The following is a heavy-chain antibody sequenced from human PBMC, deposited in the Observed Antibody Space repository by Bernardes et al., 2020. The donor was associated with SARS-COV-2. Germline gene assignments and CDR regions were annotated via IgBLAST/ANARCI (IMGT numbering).Heavy chain of an antibody. CDR2: IIENGVTT. Sequence: GGSLRLSCVASGFSFSTYAMSWVRQAPGKGLEWVSGIIENGVTTYYADPVKGRFTISRDNFKNTLYLQMNSLRVEDTAVYYCAKDYAITRLRPRGGAQLDPWGQGTLGIVPS. V-gene: IGHV3-23*01. CDR3: AKDYAITRLRPRGGAQLDP. J-gene: IGHJ5*02. D-gene: IGHD3-10*01. CDR1: GFSFSTYA.